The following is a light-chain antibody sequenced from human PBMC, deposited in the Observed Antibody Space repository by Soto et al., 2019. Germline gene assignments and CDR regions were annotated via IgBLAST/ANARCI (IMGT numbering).Light chain of an antibody. Sequence: QSALTQPASVSGSPGQTITISCTGTSSDVGAYNYVSWYQQHPGKAPKLMIYEVSNRPSRVSDRFSGSKSGNTASLTISGLQAADEADYYCSSKRTTASLVFGTGTKVTVL. J-gene: IGLJ1*01. CDR3: SSKRTTASLV. CDR2: EVS. V-gene: IGLV2-14*01. CDR1: SSDVGAYNY.